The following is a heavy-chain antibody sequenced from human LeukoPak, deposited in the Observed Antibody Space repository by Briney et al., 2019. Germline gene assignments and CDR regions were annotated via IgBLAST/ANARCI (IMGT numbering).Heavy chain of an antibody. J-gene: IGHJ3*02. D-gene: IGHD3-10*01. V-gene: IGHV1-24*01. CDR3: ATEAIVERRGSGTYYNSGAFDI. CDR1: GYTLTELS. Sequence: ASVKVSCKVSGYTLTELSMHWVRQAPGKGLEWMGGFDPENGEKIYAQKFQGRVTMTEDTSTDTAYMELSSLRSEDTAPYYCATEAIVERRGSGTYYNSGAFDIWGLGTMVTVSS. CDR2: FDPENGEK.